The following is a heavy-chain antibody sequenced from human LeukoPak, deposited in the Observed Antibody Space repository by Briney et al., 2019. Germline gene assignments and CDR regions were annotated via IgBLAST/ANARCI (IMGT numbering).Heavy chain of an antibody. CDR3: AGDYYDSSGYYYALSYFDY. CDR2: ISSSSSYI. Sequence: GGSLRLSCAASGFTFSSYSMNWVRQAPGKGLEWVSSISSSSSYIYYADSVKGRFTISRNNAKNSLYLQMNSLRAEDTAVYYCAGDYYDSSGYYYALSYFDYWGQGTLVTVSS. CDR1: GFTFSSYS. D-gene: IGHD3-22*01. V-gene: IGHV3-21*01. J-gene: IGHJ4*02.